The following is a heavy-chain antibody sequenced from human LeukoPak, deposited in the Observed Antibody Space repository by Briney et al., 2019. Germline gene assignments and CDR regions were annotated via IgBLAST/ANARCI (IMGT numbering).Heavy chain of an antibody. J-gene: IGHJ6*02. D-gene: IGHD3-22*01. CDR2: IGTAGDT. CDR3: ARAAPYYYDSSGYIYYYGMDV. Sequence: GESLRLSCAASGFTFSSYDMHWVRQATGKGLEWVSAIGTAGDTYYPGSVKGRFTISRENAKNSLYLQMNSLRAGDTAVYYCARAAPYYYDSSGYIYYYGMDVWGQGTTVTVSS. CDR1: GFTFSSYD. V-gene: IGHV3-13*01.